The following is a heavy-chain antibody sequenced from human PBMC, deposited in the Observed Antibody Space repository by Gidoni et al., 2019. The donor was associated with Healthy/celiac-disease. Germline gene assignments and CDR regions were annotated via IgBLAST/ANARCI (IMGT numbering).Heavy chain of an antibody. D-gene: IGHD3-3*01. Sequence: EVQLVQPGAEVTKPGESLKISCKGSGYSFTSYWIGWVRQMPGKGLEWMGIIYPVDSDTRYSPSFQGQVTISADKSISTAYLQWSSLKASDTAMYYCARRTRSGHSYYYYYGMDVWGQGTTVTVSS. CDR1: GYSFTSYW. CDR3: ARRTRSGHSYYYYYGMDV. J-gene: IGHJ6*02. V-gene: IGHV5-51*03. CDR2: IYPVDSDT.